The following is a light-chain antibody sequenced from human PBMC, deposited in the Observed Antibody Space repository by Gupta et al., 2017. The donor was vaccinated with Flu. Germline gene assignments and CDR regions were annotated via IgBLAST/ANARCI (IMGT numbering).Light chain of an antibody. Sequence: EVVLTQSPATLSLSPGERATLSCRASQSMSSYLAWYQQRPGQSPRLLIYDASNRATGIPARFSGGGSGTDFTPTISSLEPEDFAVYYCQQRMKSPITFGQGARLQIK. CDR2: DAS. CDR1: QSMSSY. J-gene: IGKJ5*01. CDR3: QQRMKSPIT. V-gene: IGKV3-11*01.